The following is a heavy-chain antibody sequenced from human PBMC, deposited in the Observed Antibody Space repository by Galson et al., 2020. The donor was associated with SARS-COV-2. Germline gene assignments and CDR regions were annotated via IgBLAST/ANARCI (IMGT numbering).Heavy chain of an antibody. D-gene: IGHD3-22*01. J-gene: IGHJ2*01. Sequence: SETLSPTCALYGGSFSGYYWTWNRQPPGKGLEWIGAINHSGNTNYHPSPKSRVTISLDTSKNQTSLRLTSVTAAETAVYHCMRGTIITTSWYFDLWGRGTLVTVSS. CDR1: GGSFSGYY. V-gene: IGHV4-34*01. CDR2: INHSGNT. CDR3: MRGTIITTSWYFDL.